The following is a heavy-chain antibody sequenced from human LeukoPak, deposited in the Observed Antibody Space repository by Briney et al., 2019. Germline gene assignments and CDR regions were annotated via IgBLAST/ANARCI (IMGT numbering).Heavy chain of an antibody. J-gene: IGHJ5*02. CDR2: IYYSRST. D-gene: IGHD3-10*01. Sequence: SETLSLTCTVSGGSISSGGYYWSWIRQHPGKGLEWIGYIYYSRSTYYNPSLKSRVTISVDTSKNQFSLKLSSVTAADTAVYYCARDYYGSGSFWFDPWGQGTLVTVSS. CDR3: ARDYYGSGSFWFDP. CDR1: GGSISSGGYY. V-gene: IGHV4-31*03.